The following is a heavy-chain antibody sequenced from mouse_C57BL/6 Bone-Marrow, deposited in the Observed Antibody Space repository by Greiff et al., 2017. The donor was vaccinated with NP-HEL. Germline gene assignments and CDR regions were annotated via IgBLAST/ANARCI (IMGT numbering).Heavy chain of an antibody. V-gene: IGHV1-55*01. J-gene: IGHJ3*01. CDR3: ARRGHYYYGSSYFAY. CDR1: GYTFTSYW. D-gene: IGHD1-1*01. Sequence: QVQLQQPGAELVKPGASVKMSCKASGYTFTSYWITWVKQRPGQGLEWIGDIYPGSGSTNYNEKFKSKATLTVDTSSSTAYMQLSSLTSEDSAVYYCARRGHYYYGSSYFAYWGQGTLVTVSA. CDR2: IYPGSGST.